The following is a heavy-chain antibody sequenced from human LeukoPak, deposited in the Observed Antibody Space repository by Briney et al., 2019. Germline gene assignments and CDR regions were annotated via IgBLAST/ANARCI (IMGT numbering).Heavy chain of an antibody. CDR1: GFSVSTSY. D-gene: IGHD3-22*01. J-gene: IGHJ4*02. CDR3: ARAAYDSGGYTANHDF. Sequence: GGSLRLSCAASGFSVSTSYMSWVRQAPGKGLEYVSVLYDSGDTYYAESVKGRFTISRDNSKNTVYLQMNSLGVEDTAVYYCARAAYDSGGYTANHDFWGQGTLVTVSS. V-gene: IGHV3-53*01. CDR2: LYDSGDT.